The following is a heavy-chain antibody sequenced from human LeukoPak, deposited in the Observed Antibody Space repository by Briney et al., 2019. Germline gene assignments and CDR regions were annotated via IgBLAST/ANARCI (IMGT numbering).Heavy chain of an antibody. D-gene: IGHD3-22*01. CDR3: AKHDLFDSSGYLDY. CDR2: ISGSGGST. Sequence: GSLRLSCAASGFTFSSYAMSWVRQAPGKGLEWVSAISGSGGSTYYADSVKGRFTISRDNSKNTLYLQMNSLRAEDTAVYYCAKHDLFDSSGYLDYWGQGTLVTVSS. J-gene: IGHJ4*02. CDR1: GFTFSSYA. V-gene: IGHV3-23*01.